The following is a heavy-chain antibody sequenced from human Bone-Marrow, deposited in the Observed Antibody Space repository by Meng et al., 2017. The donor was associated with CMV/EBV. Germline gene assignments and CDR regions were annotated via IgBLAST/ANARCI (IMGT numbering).Heavy chain of an antibody. V-gene: IGHV3-48*03. J-gene: IGHJ3*02. CDR3: ASGYNWNDVGAFDI. CDR1: GFTFSSYE. Sequence: GESLKISCAASGFTFSSYEMNWVRQAPGKGLEWVSYISSSGSTIYYADSVKGRFAISRDNAKNSLYLQMNSLRAEDTAVYYCASGYNWNDVGAFDIWGQGTMVTVSS. CDR2: ISSSGSTI. D-gene: IGHD1-1*01.